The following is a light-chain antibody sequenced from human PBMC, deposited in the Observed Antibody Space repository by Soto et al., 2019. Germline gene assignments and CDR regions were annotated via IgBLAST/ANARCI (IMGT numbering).Light chain of an antibody. CDR2: GAS. CDR3: QQYGSSPLT. Sequence: EMVLTQSPGTLSLSPGERATLSCRASQSVSSSYLAWYQQKPGQAPRLLIYGASSRATAIPDRFSGSGSGTDFSLTISRLEPEDFPVYYCQQYGSSPLTFGGGTKVEIK. CDR1: QSVSSSY. V-gene: IGKV3-20*01. J-gene: IGKJ4*01.